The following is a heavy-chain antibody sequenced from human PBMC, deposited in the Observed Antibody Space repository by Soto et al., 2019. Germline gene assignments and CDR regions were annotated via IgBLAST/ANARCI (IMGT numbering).Heavy chain of an antibody. CDR1: GFRFSGYA. J-gene: IGHJ3*02. D-gene: IGHD2-21*01. V-gene: IGHV3-33*01. CDR2: LSYNGSRK. Sequence: QEHLLESGGGVVQPGRPLRLSCEGSGFRFSGYAMRWVRQAPGKGLEWVAGLSYNGSRKEYAESVKGGFTISRDNSRNPVFRQIISLRVDDTAVYHCACDATISTVDFEIWGQVKIVNVSS. CDR3: ACDATISTVDFEI.